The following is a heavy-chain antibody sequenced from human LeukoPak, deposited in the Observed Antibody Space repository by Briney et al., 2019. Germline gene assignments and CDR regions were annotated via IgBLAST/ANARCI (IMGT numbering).Heavy chain of an antibody. Sequence: GGSLRLSCAASGFTFSSYSMNWVRQAPGKGLEWVSSISSSSYIYYADSVKGRFTISRDNAKNSLYLQMNSLRAEDTAVYYCARRSSMGATDFWGQGTLVTVSS. V-gene: IGHV3-21*01. J-gene: IGHJ4*02. CDR1: GFTFSSYS. CDR3: ARRSSMGATDF. CDR2: ISSSSYI. D-gene: IGHD1-26*01.